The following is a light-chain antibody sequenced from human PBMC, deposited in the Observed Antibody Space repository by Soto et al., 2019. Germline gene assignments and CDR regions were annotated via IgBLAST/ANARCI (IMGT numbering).Light chain of an antibody. J-gene: IGKJ5*01. CDR1: QAISSA. CDR3: QQRSNCPVT. V-gene: IGKV1D-13*01. Sequence: IPMTQSPSSLSASVVDRVPIXCGASQAISSALAWYQQKPGKAPKLLIYDASSLESGVPSRFSGSGSGTEFTLTISSLQPDDFAVYYCQQRSNCPVTFGQGTRLEIK. CDR2: DAS.